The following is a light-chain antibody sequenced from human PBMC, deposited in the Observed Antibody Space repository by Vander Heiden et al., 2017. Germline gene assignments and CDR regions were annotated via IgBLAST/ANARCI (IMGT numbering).Light chain of an antibody. CDR2: EGS. J-gene: IGLJ2*01. CDR3: CSYAGSSTSV. V-gene: IGLV2-23*01. Sequence: QSALTQPASVSGSPGQSITISCTGTRSDVGSYNLVSWYQQHPGKAPKLMIYEGSKRPSGVSNRFSGSKSGNTASLTISGRQAEDEADYYCCSYAGSSTSVFGGGTKLTVL. CDR1: RSDVGSYNL.